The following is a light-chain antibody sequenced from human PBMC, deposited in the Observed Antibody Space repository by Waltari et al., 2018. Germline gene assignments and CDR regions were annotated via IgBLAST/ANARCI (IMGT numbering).Light chain of an antibody. J-gene: IGLJ1*01. CDR3: YSRNSDDFTYV. CDR1: SLRRYL. CDR2: GQN. Sequence: SSELSQDPTVSVALGQAVNITCQGDSLRRYLVSWYQQKPGQAPVLVSYGQNKRPSGIPDRFSGSRSGNTASLTIAGAEAADEADYYCYSRNSDDFTYVFGTGTKLTVL. V-gene: IGLV3-19*01.